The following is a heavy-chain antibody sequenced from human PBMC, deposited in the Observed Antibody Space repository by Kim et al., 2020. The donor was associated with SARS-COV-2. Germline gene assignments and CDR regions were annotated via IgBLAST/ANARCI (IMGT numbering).Heavy chain of an antibody. CDR1: GFTFSSYG. CDR3: ARVQQARGGYYYYYGMDV. J-gene: IGHJ6*02. CDR2: IWYDGSNK. V-gene: IGHV3-33*01. Sequence: GGSLRLSCAASGFTFSSYGMHWVRQAPGKGLEWVAVIWYDGSNKYYADSVKGRFTISRDNSKNTLYLQMNSLRAEDTAVYYCARVQQARGGYYYYYGMDVWGQGTTVTVSS. D-gene: IGHD6-13*01.